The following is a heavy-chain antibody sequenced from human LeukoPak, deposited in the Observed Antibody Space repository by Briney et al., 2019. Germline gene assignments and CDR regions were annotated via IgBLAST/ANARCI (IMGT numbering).Heavy chain of an antibody. CDR2: ISSSSSTI. Sequence: HAGGSLRLSRAASGFTFSSYSMNWVRQAPGKGLEWVSYISSSSSTIYYAGSVKGRFTISRDNAKNSLFLQMNSLRAEDTAVYYCARSRGSSGSYPFDYWGQGTLVTVSS. D-gene: IGHD1-26*01. CDR3: ARSRGSSGSYPFDY. V-gene: IGHV3-48*01. J-gene: IGHJ4*02. CDR1: GFTFSSYS.